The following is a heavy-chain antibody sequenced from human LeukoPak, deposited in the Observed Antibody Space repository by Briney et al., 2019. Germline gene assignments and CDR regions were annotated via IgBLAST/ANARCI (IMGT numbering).Heavy chain of an antibody. J-gene: IGHJ4*02. D-gene: IGHD1-1*01. CDR3: ARARINWNYDY. CDR2: ISAYNGNT. V-gene: IGHV1-18*01. Sequence: ASVKVSCNASGYTFTSYGMSWVRQAPGQGLEWMGWISAYNGNTNYAQKLQGRVTMTTDTSTSTAYMELRSLRSDDTAVYYCARARINWNYDYWGQGTLVTVSS. CDR1: GYTFTSYG.